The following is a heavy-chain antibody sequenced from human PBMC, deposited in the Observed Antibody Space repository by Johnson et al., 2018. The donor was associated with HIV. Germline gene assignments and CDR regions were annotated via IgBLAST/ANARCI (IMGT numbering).Heavy chain of an antibody. CDR2: ISWNSGSI. V-gene: IGHV3-9*01. CDR3: ARDWDWGGAFDI. D-gene: IGHD3/OR15-3a*01. Sequence: VQLVESGGGVVRPGGSLRLSCAASGFTFDDYAMHWVRQAPGKGLEWVSGISWNSGSIGYADSVKGRFTISRDNAKNSLYLPMNSLKAEDTAVYYCARDWDWGGAFDIWGQGTMVTVSS. J-gene: IGHJ3*02. CDR1: GFTFDDYA.